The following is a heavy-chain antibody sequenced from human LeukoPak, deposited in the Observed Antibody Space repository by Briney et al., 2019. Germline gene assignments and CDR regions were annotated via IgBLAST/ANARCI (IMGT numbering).Heavy chain of an antibody. CDR2: ISGSGGST. J-gene: IGHJ6*03. CDR3: AKVWFGEDGDCYQCPLNYYYYYMDV. V-gene: IGHV3-23*01. D-gene: IGHD3-10*01. Sequence: GGSLRLSCAASGFTFSSYAMSWVRQAPGKGLEWVSAISGSGGSTYYADSVKGRFTISRDNSKNTLYLQMNSLRAEDTAVYYCAKVWFGEDGDCYQCPLNYYYYYMDVWGKGTTVTVSS. CDR1: GFTFSSYA.